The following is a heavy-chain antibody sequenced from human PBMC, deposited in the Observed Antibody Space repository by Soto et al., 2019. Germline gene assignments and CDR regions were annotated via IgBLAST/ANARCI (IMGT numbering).Heavy chain of an antibody. Sequence: EVQLVQYGGGWVQPGRSLRLSCGASGFTFDDYGMHWVRQAPGKCLEWVSRISWNSGRIGYADSVKGRFTISRDNVKNSLYLQMNSLRAEDTALYYCARSDEFSPSDYFGFWCQGTLVTVSS. CDR2: ISWNSGRI. V-gene: IGHV3-9*01. CDR3: ARSDEFSPSDYFGF. J-gene: IGHJ4*02. D-gene: IGHD3-10*01. CDR1: GFTFDDYG.